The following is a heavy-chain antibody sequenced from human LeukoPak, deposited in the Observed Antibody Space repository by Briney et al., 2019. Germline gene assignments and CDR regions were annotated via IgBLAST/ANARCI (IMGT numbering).Heavy chain of an antibody. V-gene: IGHV3-23*01. Sequence: GGSLRLSCVTSGFTYSRCVMARVRQAPGAGLEGGSSIWGSVGSTYYADSVKGRFSISRDTTMNTLYLQIKSLRAEDTPVYNCAKQHCSSTHCYAFAYWGQGTLVTDSS. CDR1: GFTYSRCV. CDR3: AKQHCSSTHCYAFAY. J-gene: IGHJ4*02. CDR2: IWGSVGST. D-gene: IGHD2-2*01.